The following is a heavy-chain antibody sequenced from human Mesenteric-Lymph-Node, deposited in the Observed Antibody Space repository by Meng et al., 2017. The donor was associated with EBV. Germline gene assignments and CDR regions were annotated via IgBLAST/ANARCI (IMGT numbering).Heavy chain of an antibody. CDR3: AREGRVPAAMGFDP. J-gene: IGHJ5*02. CDR1: GYRFTSDG. V-gene: IGHV1-18*01. Sequence: QIKRVQCGAEVRKPGAQRRVSCKPFGYRFTSDGISWVRQAPGKGLEWMGWTSGYNGNTNYAQKFQGRVTMTTDTSTSTAYMELRSLRSDDTAVYYCAREGRVPAAMGFDPWGQGTLVTVSS. CDR2: TSGYNGNT. D-gene: IGHD2-2*01.